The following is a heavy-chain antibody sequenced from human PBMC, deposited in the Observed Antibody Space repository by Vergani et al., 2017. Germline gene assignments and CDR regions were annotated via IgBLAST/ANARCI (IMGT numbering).Heavy chain of an antibody. CDR1: GYTFTSYG. CDR2: ISAYNGNT. CDR3: ARDVTTVTRGPDFDY. V-gene: IGHV1-18*04. Sequence: QVQLVQSGAEVKKPGASVKVSCKASGYTFTSYGISWVRQAPGQGLEWMGWISAYNGNTNYAQKLQGRVTMTTDTSTSTAYMELRGLRSDDTAVYYCARDVTTVTRGPDFDYWGQGTLVTVSS. D-gene: IGHD4-17*01. J-gene: IGHJ4*02.